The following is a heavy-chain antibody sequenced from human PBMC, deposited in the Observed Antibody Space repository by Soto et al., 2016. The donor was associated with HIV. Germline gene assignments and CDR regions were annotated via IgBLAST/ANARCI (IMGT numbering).Heavy chain of an antibody. Sequence: QVQLVQSGAEVKKPGASVKVSCKASGYTFTDYYMHWVRQAPGQGLEWMGWINPNSGGTKYAQKFQGRVTMTRDTSISTAYMQLSRLRSDDTAVYYCAIQRGGSSALAFDIWGQGTMVTVSS. CDR2: INPNSGGT. CDR1: GYTFTDYY. CDR3: AIQRGGSSALAFDI. J-gene: IGHJ3*02. V-gene: IGHV1-2*02. D-gene: IGHD1-1*01.